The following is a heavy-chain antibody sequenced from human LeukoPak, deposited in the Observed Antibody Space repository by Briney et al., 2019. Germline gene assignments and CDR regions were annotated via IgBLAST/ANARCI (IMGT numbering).Heavy chain of an antibody. J-gene: IGHJ4*02. V-gene: IGHV3-23*01. Sequence: GGSLRLSCAASGLTFSNYAMSWVRQAPGKGLEWVSAISGSGGSTYYADSVKGRFTISRDNSKNTLYLQMNSLRAEDTAVYYCAKWGRDYGDEYWGQGTLVTVSS. CDR1: GLTFSNYA. D-gene: IGHD4-17*01. CDR3: AKWGRDYGDEY. CDR2: ISGSGGST.